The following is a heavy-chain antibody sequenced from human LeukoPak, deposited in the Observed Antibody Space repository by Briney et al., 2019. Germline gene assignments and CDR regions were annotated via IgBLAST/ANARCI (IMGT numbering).Heavy chain of an antibody. D-gene: IGHD3-22*01. CDR1: GDSVSRSDSY. Sequence: SETLSLTCSVYGDSVSRSDSYWDWIRQPPGKGLEWIGTIYYSGRTYYSPSLKSRVTMSVDPSNNQFSLNLRSVTAADTALYYCARRRYYDGSGYLEWGQGTLLSVSS. J-gene: IGHJ1*01. V-gene: IGHV4-39*01. CDR3: ARRRYYDGSGYLE. CDR2: IYYSGRT.